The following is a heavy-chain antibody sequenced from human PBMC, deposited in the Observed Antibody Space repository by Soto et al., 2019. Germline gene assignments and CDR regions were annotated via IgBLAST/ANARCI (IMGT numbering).Heavy chain of an antibody. Sequence: DVQVLESGGDLVQPGESLRLSCAASGFTFSNYAMTWVRQAPGKGLEWVSTMSGSGDSIYYADSVKGRFTISRDNSKNTLYLQMKSRRADDWAVYYCATGRQMGYWGQGTLVIVSS. V-gene: IGHV3-23*01. D-gene: IGHD7-27*01. CDR2: MSGSGDSI. J-gene: IGHJ4*02. CDR1: GFTFSNYA. CDR3: ATGRQMGY.